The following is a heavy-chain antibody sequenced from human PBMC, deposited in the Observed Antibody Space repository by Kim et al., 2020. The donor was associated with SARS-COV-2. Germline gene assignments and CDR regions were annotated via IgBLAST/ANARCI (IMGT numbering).Heavy chain of an antibody. D-gene: IGHD2-21*01. CDR1: GFSFSNYG. Sequence: GGSLRLSCAASGFSFSNYGMSWVRQAPGKGLDWVSGISRSGEYTYYADSVKGRFTISRDNSKNTLYLQMKSLRAEDTAVYYCAGDTDRAPYYFYYGMDVWGQGTTVTVSS. CDR2: ISRSGEYT. CDR3: AGDTDRAPYYFYYGMDV. V-gene: IGHV3-23*01. J-gene: IGHJ6*02.